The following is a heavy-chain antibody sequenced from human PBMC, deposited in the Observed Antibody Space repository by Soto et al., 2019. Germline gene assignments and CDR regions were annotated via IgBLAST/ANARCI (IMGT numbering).Heavy chain of an antibody. V-gene: IGHV3-33*06. CDR1: GFRFSSNG. J-gene: IGHJ4*02. Sequence: QVHLVESGGGVVQPGRSLRLSCAASGFRFSSNGMHWVRQAPGKGLEWVAVIWFDGTNKYYAEAVEGRFTISRDNSKEMGYLTMHRRRIEDTAVYYCAKDLTKYYDPSGSGIDGGVLDNWGQGALVTVPS. D-gene: IGHD3-22*01. CDR3: AKDLTKYYDPSGSGIDGGVLDN. CDR2: IWFDGTNK.